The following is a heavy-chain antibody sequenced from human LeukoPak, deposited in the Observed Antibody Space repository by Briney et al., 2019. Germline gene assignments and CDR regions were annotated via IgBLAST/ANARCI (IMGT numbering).Heavy chain of an antibody. CDR2: INTNTGIP. Sequence: GASVNVSCKAFGYTFSSHAMNWVRQAPGQGLELMGWINTNTGIPTYAQGFAGRFVFSLDTSVTTAYLQITSLKAEDTAVYYCARDLVSAGFDIWGQGTMVTVFS. D-gene: IGHD6-6*01. V-gene: IGHV7-4-1*02. J-gene: IGHJ3*02. CDR3: ARDLVSAGFDI. CDR1: GYTFSSHA.